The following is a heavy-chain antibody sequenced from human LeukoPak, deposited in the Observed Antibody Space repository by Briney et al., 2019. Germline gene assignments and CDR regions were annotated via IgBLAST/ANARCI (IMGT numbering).Heavy chain of an antibody. CDR1: GGTFSSYA. CDR3: ARSRGGLFDY. J-gene: IGHJ4*02. D-gene: IGHD2-15*01. CDR2: IIPIFGTA. Sequence: RASVKVSCKASGGTFSSYAISWVRQAPGQGLEWMGGIIPIFGTANYAQKFRGRVTITADKSTSTAYMELSSLRSEDTAVYYCARSRGGLFDYWGQGTLVTVSS. V-gene: IGHV1-69*06.